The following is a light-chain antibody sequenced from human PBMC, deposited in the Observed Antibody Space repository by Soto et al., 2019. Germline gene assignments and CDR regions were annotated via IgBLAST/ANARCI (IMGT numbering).Light chain of an antibody. Sequence: ALTQPASVSGSPGQSITISCTVTGSDVRTYNLVSWYQQPPGKVPKLIIYEASKRPSGVSNRFSGSQPGNTASLTVSGLQAEDEADYYCCSYAGDKTYVFGSGTKVTVL. CDR1: GSDVRTYNL. V-gene: IGLV2-23*01. CDR3: CSYAGDKTYV. J-gene: IGLJ1*01. CDR2: EAS.